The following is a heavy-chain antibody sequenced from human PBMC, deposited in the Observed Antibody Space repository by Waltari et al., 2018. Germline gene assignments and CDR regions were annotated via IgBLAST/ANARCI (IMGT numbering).Heavy chain of an antibody. CDR3: ASSAGYYYDSSGYSFDY. Sequence: QVQLVQSGAEVKKPGSSVKVSCKASGGTFSSYALSWVRPAPGQGLEWMGGIIPIFGTANYAQKFQGRVTITADKSTSTAYMELSSLRSEDTAVYYCASSAGYYYDSSGYSFDYWGQGTLVTVSS. J-gene: IGHJ4*02. CDR2: IIPIFGTA. D-gene: IGHD3-22*01. V-gene: IGHV1-69*14. CDR1: GGTFSSYA.